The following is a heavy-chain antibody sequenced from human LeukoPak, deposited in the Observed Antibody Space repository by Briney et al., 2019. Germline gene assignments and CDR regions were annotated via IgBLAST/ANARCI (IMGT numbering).Heavy chain of an antibody. CDR2: ISYDGGKK. D-gene: IGHD6-13*01. CDR3: ARGGDSSTWYYWFDP. V-gene: IGHV3-30*01. CDR1: GFTFSTYA. J-gene: IGHJ5*02. Sequence: PGGSLRLSCAASGFTFSTYAMNWVRQAPGKGREWVAVISYDGGKKYYADSVKGRFTISRDNSKNTLYLQMNSLRIEDTAVYYCARGGDSSTWYYWFDPWGQGTLVTVSS.